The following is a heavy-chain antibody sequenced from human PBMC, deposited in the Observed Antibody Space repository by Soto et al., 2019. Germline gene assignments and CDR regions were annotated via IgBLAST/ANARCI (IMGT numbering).Heavy chain of an antibody. Sequence: QVQLVQSGAEVKKPGSSVKVSCKASGCTFSSYTISWVRQAPGQGLEWMGRIIPILGIANYAQKFQGRVTITADKSTSTAYMELSSLRSEDTDVYYCARDRRGNDFWSGYPFDYWGQGTLVTVSS. CDR2: IIPILGIA. CDR3: ARDRRGNDFWSGYPFDY. J-gene: IGHJ4*02. V-gene: IGHV1-69*08. CDR1: GCTFSSYT. D-gene: IGHD3-3*01.